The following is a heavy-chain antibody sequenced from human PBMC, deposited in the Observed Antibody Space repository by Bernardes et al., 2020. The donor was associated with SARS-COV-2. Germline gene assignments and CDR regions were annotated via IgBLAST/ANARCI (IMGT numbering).Heavy chain of an antibody. CDR3: ARALGLARGIDDAFDL. V-gene: IGHV3-73*01. CDR1: GFSFAGSP. CDR2: IKPKVNNYAT. Sequence: GGTLRLSCAGSGFSFAGSPVHWGRTASGKGGEWVGRIKPKVNNYATEYGTSVRGRCLITRDDSKTTAFLQMNGLTTDDTGVYYCARALGLARGIDDAFDLWGRGTMVTVSS. D-gene: IGHD3-10*01. J-gene: IGHJ3*01.